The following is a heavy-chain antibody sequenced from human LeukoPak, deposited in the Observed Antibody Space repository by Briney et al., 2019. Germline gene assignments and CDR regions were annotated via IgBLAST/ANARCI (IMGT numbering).Heavy chain of an antibody. CDR1: GFTFSSYA. V-gene: IGHV3-23*01. Sequence: PGGSLRLSCAASGFTFSSYAMSWVRQAPGKGLEWVSAISGSGGSTYYADSVKGRFTISRDNSKNTLYLQMNSLRAEDTAVYYCTKGVGDYGFRFGYWGQGTLVTVSS. D-gene: IGHD4-17*01. J-gene: IGHJ4*02. CDR3: TKGVGDYGFRFGY. CDR2: ISGSGGST.